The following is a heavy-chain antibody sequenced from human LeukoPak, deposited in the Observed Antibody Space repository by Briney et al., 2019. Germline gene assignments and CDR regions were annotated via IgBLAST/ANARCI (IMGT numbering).Heavy chain of an antibody. CDR2: INSDGSST. V-gene: IGHV3-74*03. CDR3: ARVDGARGGPFEI. CDR1: GFTFSSYW. Sequence: GGSLRLSCAASGFTFSSYWMHWVRQVPGKGPVWVSRINSDGSSTTYADSVKGRFTISRDNAKDTLYLQMSSLRVEDTAVYYCARVDGARGGPFEIWGQGTVVTVSS. J-gene: IGHJ3*02. D-gene: IGHD1-26*01.